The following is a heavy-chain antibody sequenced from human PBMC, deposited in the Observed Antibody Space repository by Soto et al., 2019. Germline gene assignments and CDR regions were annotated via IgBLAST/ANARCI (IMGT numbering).Heavy chain of an antibody. CDR1: GGSIISSNW. D-gene: IGHD6-19*01. V-gene: IGHV4-4*02. CDR3: TRDRWAGTFTGYDY. CDR2: IFHSGGT. J-gene: IGHJ4*02. Sequence: QVQLHESGPGLVQPSGTLSLTCAVSGGSIISSNWWTWVRQPPGKGLEWIGEIFHSGGTNYNPSLKSRVTMSIDKSTHQFSLKLTSVTAADTAVYYCTRDRWAGTFTGYDYWGQGLLVTVSS.